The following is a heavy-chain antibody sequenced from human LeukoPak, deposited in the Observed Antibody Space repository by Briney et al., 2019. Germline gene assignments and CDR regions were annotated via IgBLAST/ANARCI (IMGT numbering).Heavy chain of an antibody. CDR3: ATAGDGYNGDY. Sequence: GGSLRLSCAASGFTFSNAWMSWVRQAPGKGLEWVCRIKSKTDGGTTDYAAPVKGRFNILRDDSKNTLYLQMNSLKSEETAVYYCATAGDGYNGDYWGQGTLVTVSS. V-gene: IGHV3-15*01. CDR2: IKSKTDGGTT. D-gene: IGHD5-24*01. CDR1: GFTFSNAW. J-gene: IGHJ4*02.